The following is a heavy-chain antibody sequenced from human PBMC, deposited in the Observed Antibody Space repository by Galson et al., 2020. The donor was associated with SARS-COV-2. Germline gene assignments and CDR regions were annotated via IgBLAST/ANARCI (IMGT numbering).Heavy chain of an antibody. Sequence: GGSLRLSCAASGFTFSSYDMHWVRQATGKGLEWVSAIGTAGDTYYPGSVKGRFTISRENAKNSLYLQMNSLRAGDTAVYYCARVEYYYDSSGYEYWYFDLWGRGTLVTVSS. CDR3: ARVEYYYDSSGYEYWYFDL. CDR2: IGTAGDT. J-gene: IGHJ2*01. CDR1: GFTFSSYD. V-gene: IGHV3-13*01. D-gene: IGHD3-22*01.